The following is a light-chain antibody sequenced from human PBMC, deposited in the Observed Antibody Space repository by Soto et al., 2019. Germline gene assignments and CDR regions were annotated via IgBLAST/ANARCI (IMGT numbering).Light chain of an antibody. J-gene: IGKJ1*01. CDR3: KHYNSYSEA. V-gene: IGKV1-5*03. CDR2: KAS. CDR1: QSISTW. Sequence: DIQMTQSPSTLSASVGDRVTITCRASQSISTWLSWYQQKPGKAPKVLIYKASSLESGVQSRFSGSGSGTEFTLTISSLQPDDFATYYCKHYNSYSEAFGQGTKVDIK.